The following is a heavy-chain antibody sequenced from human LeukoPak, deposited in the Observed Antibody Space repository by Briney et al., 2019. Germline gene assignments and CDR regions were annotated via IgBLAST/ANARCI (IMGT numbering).Heavy chain of an antibody. CDR2: INPNSGGT. V-gene: IGHV1-2*06. J-gene: IGHJ4*02. Sequence: ASVKVSCKASGYTFTGYYMHWVRQAPGQGVEWMGRINPNSGGTNYAQKFQGRVTMTRDTSISTAYIELSRLRSDDTAVYYCARDLRYCSSTSCYRDYWGQGTLVTVSS. D-gene: IGHD2-2*01. CDR1: GYTFTGYY. CDR3: ARDLRYCSSTSCYRDY.